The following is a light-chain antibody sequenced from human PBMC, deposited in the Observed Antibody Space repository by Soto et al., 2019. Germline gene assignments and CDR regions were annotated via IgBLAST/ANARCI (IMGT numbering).Light chain of an antibody. CDR1: QSVSSN. CDR2: GAS. Sequence: EIVMTQSPDTLSLSPGERAILSCRASQSVSSNLAWYQQKPGQAPRLLIYGASTRATGISARFSGSGSGTVFTLTISSLQSEDFAVYYCQQYNIWPPWTFGQGTKVEIK. V-gene: IGKV3-15*01. CDR3: QQYNIWPPWT. J-gene: IGKJ1*01.